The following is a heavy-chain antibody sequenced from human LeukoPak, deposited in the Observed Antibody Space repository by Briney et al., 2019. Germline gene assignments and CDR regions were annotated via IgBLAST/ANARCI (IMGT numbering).Heavy chain of an antibody. CDR1: GGTFSSYA. V-gene: IGHV1-69*05. D-gene: IGHD3-22*01. J-gene: IGHJ4*02. Sequence: ASVKVSCKASGGTFSSYAISWVRQAPGKGLEWMGRIIPIFGTANYAQKFQGRVTITTEESTSTAYMELSSLRSEDTAVYYCASQYYYDSSGNYLPQWGQGTLVTVSS. CDR3: ASQYYYDSSGNYLPQ. CDR2: IIPIFGTA.